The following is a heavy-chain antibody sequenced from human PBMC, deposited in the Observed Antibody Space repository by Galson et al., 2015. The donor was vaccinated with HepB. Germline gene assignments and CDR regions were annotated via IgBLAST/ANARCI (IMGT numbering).Heavy chain of an antibody. D-gene: IGHD3-22*01. CDR3: ARGGYDSSGYYSPFDI. CDR1: GGTFSSYA. Sequence: SVKVSCKASGGTFSSYAISWVRQAPGQGLEWMGGIIPVLGIANYAQKFQGRVTITADKSTGTAYMELSSLRSEDTAVYYCARGGYDSSGYYSPFDIWGQGTMVTVSS. CDR2: IIPVLGIA. V-gene: IGHV1-69*10. J-gene: IGHJ3*02.